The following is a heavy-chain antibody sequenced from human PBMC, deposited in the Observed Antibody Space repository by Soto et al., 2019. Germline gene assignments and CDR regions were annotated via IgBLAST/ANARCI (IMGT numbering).Heavy chain of an antibody. V-gene: IGHV4-59*01. CDR2: IYYSGST. CDR3: ARDRGDYGGNSDAHDAFDI. J-gene: IGHJ3*02. CDR1: GGSISSYY. D-gene: IGHD4-17*01. Sequence: SETLSLTCTVSGGSISSYYWSWIRQPPGKGLEWIGYIYYSGSTNYNPSLKSRVTISVDTSKNQFPLKLSSVTAADTAVYYCARDRGDYGGNSDAHDAFDIWGQGTMVTV.